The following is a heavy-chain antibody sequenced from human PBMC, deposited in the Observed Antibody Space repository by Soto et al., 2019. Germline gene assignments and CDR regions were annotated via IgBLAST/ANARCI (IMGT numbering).Heavy chain of an antibody. J-gene: IGHJ6*02. Sequence: PSQTLSLTCAISGDTVSSKSAAWTWIRQSPSRGLEWLGKTYYRSKWYNEYAVSVNSRITINPDTSKNQFSLQLNSVTPEDTAVYYSARGGYSMDVWGQGTTVTVSS. V-gene: IGHV6-1*01. CDR3: ARGGYSMDV. CDR2: TYYRSKWYN. CDR1: GDTVSSKSAA.